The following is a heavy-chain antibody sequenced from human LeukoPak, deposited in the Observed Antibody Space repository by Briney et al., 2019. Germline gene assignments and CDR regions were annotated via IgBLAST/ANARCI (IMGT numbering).Heavy chain of an antibody. V-gene: IGHV3-7*01. CDR1: GFTLSNHW. J-gene: IGHJ6*02. CDR3: ARGHYGMDV. CDR2: INPSGSET. Sequence: GGSLRHSCAASGFTLSNHWLTCVRQSPGERPQWVAHINPSGSETAFLDSVRGRFTISRDSSKNSLYLQVNTLRVEDTAVYHCARGHYGMDVWGQGTTVTVSS.